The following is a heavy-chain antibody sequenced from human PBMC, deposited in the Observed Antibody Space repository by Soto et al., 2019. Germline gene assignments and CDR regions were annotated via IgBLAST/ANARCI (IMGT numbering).Heavy chain of an antibody. CDR3: ARNDKSGLDY. D-gene: IGHD1-1*01. V-gene: IGHV1-46*01. CDR2: INPSGGST. CDR1: GYSFTSYY. Sequence: QVQLVPSGAEVKKPGASVKVSCKASGYSFTSYYMHWVRQAPGLGLEWMGMINPSGGSTSYAQKFQGRVAMTGDTSTSTVDMELSSRRSEDKDVYYCARNDKSGLDYWGQGTLVTVS. J-gene: IGHJ4*02.